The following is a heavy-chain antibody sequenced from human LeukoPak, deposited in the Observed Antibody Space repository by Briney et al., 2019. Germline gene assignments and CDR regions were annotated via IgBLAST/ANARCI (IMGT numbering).Heavy chain of an antibody. CDR2: IIPIFGTA. V-gene: IGHV1-69*13. CDR1: GGTFSSYA. Sequence: SVKVSCKASGGTFSSYAISWVRQAPGQGLEWMGGIIPIFGTASYAQKFQGRVTITADESTSTAYMELSSLRSEDTAVYYCARDHRTSPYDSSGYYFYSFDYWGQGTLVTVSS. J-gene: IGHJ4*02. CDR3: ARDHRTSPYDSSGYYFYSFDY. D-gene: IGHD3-22*01.